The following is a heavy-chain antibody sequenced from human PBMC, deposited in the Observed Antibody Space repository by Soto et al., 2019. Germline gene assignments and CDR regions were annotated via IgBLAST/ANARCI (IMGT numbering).Heavy chain of an antibody. J-gene: IGHJ4*02. CDR3: TTDRVDFWSGYYPHFDY. CDR2: IKSKTDGGTT. Sequence: WGSLTLASAASGFPFSSYGMTWVREGVEKWLDWVGRIKSKTDGGTTDYAAPVKGRFTISRDDSKNTLYLQMNSLKTEDTAVYYCTTDRVDFWSGYYPHFDYWGQGTLVTVSS. V-gene: IGHV3-15*01. D-gene: IGHD3-3*01. CDR1: GFPFSSYG.